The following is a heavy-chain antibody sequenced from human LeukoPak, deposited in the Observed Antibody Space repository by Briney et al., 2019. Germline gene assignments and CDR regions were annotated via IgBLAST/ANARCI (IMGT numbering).Heavy chain of an antibody. Sequence: GGSLRLSCAASGFTFSTSWMSWVRQAPGKGLEWVANIKEDGSEKYYVDSVKGRFAISRDNAKNTLYLQMNSLRAEDTAVYYCAGDYTGFDYWGQGTLVTVSS. CDR1: GFTFSTSW. CDR2: IKEDGSEK. J-gene: IGHJ4*02. V-gene: IGHV3-7*01. D-gene: IGHD4-17*01. CDR3: AGDYTGFDY.